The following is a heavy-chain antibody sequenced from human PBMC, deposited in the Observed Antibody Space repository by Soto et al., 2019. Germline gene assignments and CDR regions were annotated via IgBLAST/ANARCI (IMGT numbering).Heavy chain of an antibody. V-gene: IGHV5-51*01. Sequence: GESMKISCQGSGYSITSYWSGWVSKKPGKGLEWMGIIYPGDSDTRYSPSFQGQVTISADKSISTAYLQWSSLKASDTAMYYCARGRILVAATDWFDPWGQGTLVTVS. J-gene: IGHJ5*02. CDR2: IYPGDSDT. CDR1: GYSITSYW. CDR3: ARGRILVAATDWFDP. D-gene: IGHD2-15*01.